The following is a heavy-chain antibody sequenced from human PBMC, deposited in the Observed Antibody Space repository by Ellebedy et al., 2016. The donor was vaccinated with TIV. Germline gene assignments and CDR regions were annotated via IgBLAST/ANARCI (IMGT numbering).Heavy chain of an antibody. V-gene: IGHV3-30-3*01. CDR3: TRLACSGGSCYHDAFDI. J-gene: IGHJ3*02. D-gene: IGHD2-15*01. Sequence: GESLKISXAASEFTFSSYAMHWVRQAPGKGLEWVAVISYDGSNKYYADSVKGRFTISRDNSKNTLYLQMNSLRAEDTAVYYCTRLACSGGSCYHDAFDIWGQGTMVTVSS. CDR2: ISYDGSNK. CDR1: EFTFSSYA.